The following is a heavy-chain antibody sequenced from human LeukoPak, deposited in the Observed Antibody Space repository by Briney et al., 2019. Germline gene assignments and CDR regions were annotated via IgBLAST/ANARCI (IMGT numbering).Heavy chain of an antibody. CDR3: ARELPSGNWFDP. CDR1: GYTFTSYY. J-gene: IGHJ5*02. Sequence: ASVKVSCKASGYTFTSYYMHLVRQAPGQGLEGMGIINPSGGSTSYAQKFQGRVTMTRDTSTSTVYMELSSLRSEDTAVYYCARELPSGNWFDPWGQGTLVTVSS. V-gene: IGHV1-46*01. CDR2: INPSGGST. D-gene: IGHD3-10*01.